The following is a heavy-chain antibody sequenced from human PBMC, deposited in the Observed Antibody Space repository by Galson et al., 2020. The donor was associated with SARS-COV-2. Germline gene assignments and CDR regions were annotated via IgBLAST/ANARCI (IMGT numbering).Heavy chain of an antibody. CDR1: GYTFTNYE. CDR2: MNPNSGNT. J-gene: IGHJ5*02. V-gene: IGHV1-8*02. D-gene: IGHD4-17*01. CDR3: ARSYDDFATWFDP. Sequence: ASVKVSCKASGYTFTNYEINWVRQAPGQGLAWMRWMNPNSGNTGYAQKFQGRVTMTRTTSISTAYMELNSLTSEDTAVYYCARSYDDFATWFDPWGQGTLVTVSS.